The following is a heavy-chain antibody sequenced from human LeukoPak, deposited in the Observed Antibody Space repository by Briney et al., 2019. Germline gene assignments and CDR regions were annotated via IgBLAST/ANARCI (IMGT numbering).Heavy chain of an antibody. Sequence: ASVKVSCKASGYTFTSYDINWVRQATGQGLEWMGWMNPNSGNTGYAQKFQGRVTMTRDTSISTAYMELSRLRSDDTAVYYCARERAIVVVYYYYYGMDVWGQGTTVTVSS. CDR3: ARERAIVVVYYYYYGMDV. CDR1: GYTFTSYD. CDR2: MNPNSGNT. J-gene: IGHJ6*02. D-gene: IGHD3-22*01. V-gene: IGHV1-8*01.